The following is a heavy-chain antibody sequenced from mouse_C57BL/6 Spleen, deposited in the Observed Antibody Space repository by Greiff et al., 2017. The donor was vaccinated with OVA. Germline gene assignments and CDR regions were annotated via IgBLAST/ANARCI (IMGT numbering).Heavy chain of an antibody. V-gene: IGHV1-80*01. CDR2: IYPGDGDT. D-gene: IGHD3-2*02. CDR1: GYAFSSYW. CDR3: ARVQLRPYYAMDY. Sequence: QVQLQQSGAELVKPGASVKISCKASGYAFSSYWMNWVKQRPGKGLEWIGQIYPGDGDTNYNGKFKGKATLTADKSSSTAYMQLSSLTSEDSAVYFCARVQLRPYYAMDYWGQGTSVTVSS. J-gene: IGHJ4*01.